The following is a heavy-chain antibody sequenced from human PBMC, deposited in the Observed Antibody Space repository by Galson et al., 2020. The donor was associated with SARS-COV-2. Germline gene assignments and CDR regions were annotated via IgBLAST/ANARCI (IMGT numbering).Heavy chain of an antibody. V-gene: IGHV3-30*18. Sequence: GGSLRLSCAASGFSFSYYGMHWVRQVPGKGLEWVAFTTNDGTNTYYADSVKGRFTVSRDNSKNTLDLQMNSLRAEDTAVYFCAKGRNLGYWSSTRCLEHDGFDIWGQGTLVTASA. J-gene: IGHJ3*02. D-gene: IGHD2-2*01. CDR1: GFSFSYYG. CDR2: TTNDGTNT. CDR3: AKGRNLGYWSSTRCLEHDGFDI.